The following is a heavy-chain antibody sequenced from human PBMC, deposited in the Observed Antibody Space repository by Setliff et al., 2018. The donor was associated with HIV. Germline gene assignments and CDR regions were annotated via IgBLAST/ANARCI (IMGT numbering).Heavy chain of an antibody. CDR1: GYTFTSYG. J-gene: IGHJ5*02. CDR3: ARDWAATVGGWFDP. Sequence: GASVKVSCKASGYTFTSYGLSWVRQAPGQGLEWVGWISAYNGNTHETQKLQGRVTMTTDTSTSTAYMELSSLRSEDTAVYYCARDWAATVGGWFDPWGQGTPVTVSS. V-gene: IGHV1-18*01. D-gene: IGHD2-15*01. CDR2: ISAYNGNT.